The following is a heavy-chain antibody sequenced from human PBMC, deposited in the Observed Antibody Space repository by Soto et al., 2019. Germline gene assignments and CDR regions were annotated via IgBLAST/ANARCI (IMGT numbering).Heavy chain of an antibody. D-gene: IGHD3-22*01. CDR1: GYSFTNYW. CDR3: ARRGHDSSRYYFDY. Sequence: GESLKISCKGSGYSFTNYWIGWVRQMPGKGLEWMGIIYPGDSNARYSPSFQGQVTISADRSINTAYLQWSSLKASDTAFYYCARRGHDSSRYYFDYWGQGTLVTVSS. J-gene: IGHJ4*02. V-gene: IGHV5-51*01. CDR2: IYPGDSNA.